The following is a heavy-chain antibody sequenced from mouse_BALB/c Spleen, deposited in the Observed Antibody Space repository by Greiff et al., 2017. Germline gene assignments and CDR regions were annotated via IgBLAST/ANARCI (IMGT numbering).Heavy chain of an antibody. Sequence: EVQLVESGGGLVKPGGSLKLSCAASGFTFSSYAMSWVRQSPEKRLEWVAEISSGGSYTYYPDTVTGRFTISRDNAKNTLYLEMSSLKSEDTAMYYCASHYYGSSDYAMDYWGQGTSVTVSS. CDR1: GFTFSSYA. CDR2: ISSGGSYT. D-gene: IGHD1-1*01. V-gene: IGHV5-9-4*01. CDR3: ASHYYGSSDYAMDY. J-gene: IGHJ4*01.